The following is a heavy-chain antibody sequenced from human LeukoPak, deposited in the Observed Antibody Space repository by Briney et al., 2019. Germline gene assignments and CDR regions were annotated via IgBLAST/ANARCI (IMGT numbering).Heavy chain of an antibody. Sequence: SETLSLTCTVSGGSISTYFWSWIRQPPGKGLEWLGYIYYSGSTNYKPSLKSRVTISVDTSKNQFSLKLSSVTAADTAVYYCARGGYYGSGNDFRFDPWGQGTLVTVSS. V-gene: IGHV4-59*01. J-gene: IGHJ5*02. CDR1: GGSISTYF. CDR2: IYYSGST. CDR3: ARGGYYGSGNDFRFDP. D-gene: IGHD3-10*01.